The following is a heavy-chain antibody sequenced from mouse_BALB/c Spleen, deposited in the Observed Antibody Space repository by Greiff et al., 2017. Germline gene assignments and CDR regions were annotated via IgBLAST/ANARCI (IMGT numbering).Heavy chain of an antibody. D-gene: IGHD2-1*01. Sequence: QVQLQQSGAELVRPGASVKLSCKASGYTFTSYWINWVKQRPGQGLEWIGNIYPSDSYTNYNQKFKDKATLTVDKSSSTAYMQLSSPTSEDSAVYYCTRDGNYPLDYWGQGTTLTVSS. CDR2: IYPSDSYT. V-gene: IGHV1-69*02. J-gene: IGHJ2*01. CDR3: TRDGNYPLDY. CDR1: GYTFTSYW.